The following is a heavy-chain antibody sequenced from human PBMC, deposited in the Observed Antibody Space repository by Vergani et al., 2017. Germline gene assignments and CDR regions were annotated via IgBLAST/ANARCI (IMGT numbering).Heavy chain of an antibody. V-gene: IGHV3-9*01. Sequence: EVQLVESGGGLVKPGGSLRLSCAASGFTFDDYAMHWVRQAPGKGLEWVSGISWNSGSTGYADSVKGRFTISRDNAKNSLYLQMNSLRAEDTAVYYCARAANPGYSSGWYFDYWGQGTLVTVSS. D-gene: IGHD6-19*01. CDR1: GFTFDDYA. CDR3: ARAANPGYSSGWYFDY. CDR2: ISWNSGST. J-gene: IGHJ4*02.